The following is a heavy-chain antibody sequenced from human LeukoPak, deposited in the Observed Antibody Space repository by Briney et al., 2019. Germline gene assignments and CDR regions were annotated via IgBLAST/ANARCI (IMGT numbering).Heavy chain of an antibody. CDR1: GFTFSSYA. CDR3: AKDRPPQWLSGHFDY. Sequence: GGSLRLSCAASGFTFSSYAMSWVRQAPGKGLEWVSAISGSGGSTYYADSVKGRFTISRDNSKNTPYLQMNSLRAEDTAVYYCAKDRPPQWLSGHFDYWGQGTLVTVSS. D-gene: IGHD3-22*01. V-gene: IGHV3-23*01. J-gene: IGHJ4*02. CDR2: ISGSGGST.